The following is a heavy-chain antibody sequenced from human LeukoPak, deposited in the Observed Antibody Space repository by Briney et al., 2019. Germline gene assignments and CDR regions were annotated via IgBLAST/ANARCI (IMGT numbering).Heavy chain of an antibody. V-gene: IGHV1-18*01. CDR1: GYTFTSYG. J-gene: IGHJ4*02. D-gene: IGHD6-6*01. Sequence: ASVKVSCKASGYTFTSYGISWVRQAPGQGLEWMGWISAYNGNTNYAQKLQGRVTMTTDTSTSTAYMELRSLRSDDTAVYYCARAHPAYSSSSGFDFWGQGALVAVSS. CDR3: ARAHPAYSSSSGFDF. CDR2: ISAYNGNT.